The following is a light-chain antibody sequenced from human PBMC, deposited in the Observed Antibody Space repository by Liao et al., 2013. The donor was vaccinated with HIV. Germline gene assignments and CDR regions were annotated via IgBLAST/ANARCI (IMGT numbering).Light chain of an antibody. CDR1: NIGRKS. CDR2: HDN. CDR3: QLWDGTSAHVL. Sequence: SYVLTQPPSVSVAPGKTATITCGGDNIGRKSVHWYQQRPGQAPVLVIYHDNDRPSGIPERFSGSNSADTATLTISRVEAGDEADYYCQLWDGTSAHVLFGGGTQLTVL. J-gene: IGLJ2*01. V-gene: IGLV3-21*04.